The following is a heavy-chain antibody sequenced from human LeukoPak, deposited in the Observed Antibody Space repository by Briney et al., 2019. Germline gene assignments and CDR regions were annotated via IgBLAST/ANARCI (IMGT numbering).Heavy chain of an antibody. CDR3: ARSRGYSYGEDFDY. J-gene: IGHJ4*02. CDR2: INHSGST. CDR1: GGPFSGYY. D-gene: IGHD5-18*01. Sequence: SETLSLTCAVYGGPFSGYYWSWIRQPPGKGLEWIGEINHSGSTNYNPSLKSRVTISVDTSKNQFSLKLSSVTAADTAVYYCARSRGYSYGEDFDYWGQGTLVTVSS. V-gene: IGHV4-34*01.